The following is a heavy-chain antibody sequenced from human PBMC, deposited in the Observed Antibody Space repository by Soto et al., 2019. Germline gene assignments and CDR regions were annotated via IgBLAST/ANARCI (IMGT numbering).Heavy chain of an antibody. CDR3: AKDRGSSELRTFDY. CDR2: ISWNSGSI. D-gene: IGHD6-6*01. CDR1: GFTFDDYA. J-gene: IGHJ4*02. V-gene: IGHV3-9*01. Sequence: GGSLRLSCAASGFTFDDYAMHWVRQAPGKGLEWVSGISWNSGSIGYADSGKGRFTISRDNAKNSLYLQMNSLRAEDTALYYCAKDRGSSELRTFDYWGQGTLVTVSS.